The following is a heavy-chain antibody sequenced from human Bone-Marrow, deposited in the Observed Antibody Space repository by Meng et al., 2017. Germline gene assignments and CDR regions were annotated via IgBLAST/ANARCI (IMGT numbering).Heavy chain of an antibody. CDR1: GYTFTSYA. D-gene: IGHD2-15*01. CDR2: INPNSGGT. J-gene: IGHJ5*02. V-gene: IGHV1-2*02. Sequence: QVQLLRSGAEVTNPGASVKVSCKASGYTFTSYAMHWVRQAPGQGLEWMGWINPNSGGTNYAQKFQGRVTMTRDTSISTAYMELSRLRSDDTAVYYCARDGLGYCSGGSCYWGDDWFDPWGQGTLVTVSS. CDR3: ARDGLGYCSGGSCYWGDDWFDP.